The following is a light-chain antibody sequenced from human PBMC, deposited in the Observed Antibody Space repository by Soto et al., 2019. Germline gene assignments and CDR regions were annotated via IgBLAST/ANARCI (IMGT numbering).Light chain of an antibody. V-gene: IGKV3-20*01. J-gene: IGKJ4*01. CDR2: GAA. Sequence: EIELTQSPVTLSLSPGERVTLSCRASRSVSNNYVAWYQQIPGQAPRLLIYGAASRAAGIPDRFSGSGSGTDFSLAISRLEPEDFAVYFCQQYGTWPLTFGGGTKV. CDR1: RSVSNNY. CDR3: QQYGTWPLT.